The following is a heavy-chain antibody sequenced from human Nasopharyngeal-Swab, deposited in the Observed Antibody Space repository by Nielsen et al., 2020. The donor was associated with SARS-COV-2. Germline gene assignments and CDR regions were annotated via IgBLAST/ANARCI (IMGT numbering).Heavy chain of an antibody. Sequence: GESLKISCKGSGYSFTSYWIGWVRQMPGKGLEWMGIIYPGDSDTRYSPSFQGQVTISADKSISTAYLQWSSLKASDTAMYYCARHMGDDYEPGISYYFDYWGQGTLVTVSS. V-gene: IGHV5-51*01. J-gene: IGHJ4*02. CDR3: ARHMGDDYEPGISYYFDY. CDR1: GYSFTSYW. D-gene: IGHD5-12*01. CDR2: IYPGDSDT.